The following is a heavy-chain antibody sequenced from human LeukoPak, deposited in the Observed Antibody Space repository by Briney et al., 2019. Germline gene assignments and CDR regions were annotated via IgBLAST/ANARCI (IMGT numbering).Heavy chain of an antibody. J-gene: IGHJ2*01. CDR1: GFTFSSYA. D-gene: IGHD5-18*01. CDR2: ISKSGDTT. CDR3: ARKTGYSYGYVYWYFDL. Sequence: GGSLRLSCAASGFTFSSYAMSWVRQAPGKGPEWVSSISKSGDTTYYADSVKGRFTISRDNSKNTLYLQMNSLRAEDTAVYYCARKTGYSYGYVYWYFDLWGRGTLVTVSS. V-gene: IGHV3-23*01.